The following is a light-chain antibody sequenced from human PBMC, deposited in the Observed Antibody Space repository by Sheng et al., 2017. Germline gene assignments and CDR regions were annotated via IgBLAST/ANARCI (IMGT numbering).Light chain of an antibody. CDR2: QDT. CDR1: RLGDKN. J-gene: IGLJ3*02. Sequence: SYDLTQPTSVSVSPGQTATITCSGDRLGDKNVCWYQQKPGQSPVLVISQDTKRPSGIPERFSGSNSGNTATLTISGTQAMDEADYYCQAWDRTVMVF. CDR3: QAWDRTVMV. V-gene: IGLV3-1*01.